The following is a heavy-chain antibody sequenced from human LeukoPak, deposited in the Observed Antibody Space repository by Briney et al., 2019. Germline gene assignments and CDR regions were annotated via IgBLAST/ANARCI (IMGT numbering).Heavy chain of an antibody. V-gene: IGHV4-39*07. J-gene: IGHJ4*02. Sequence: SETLSLTCTVSGGSISISNYYWGWIRQPPGKGLEWIGSMSYSGRTYYNPSLKTRVTVSLDTSKNQFSLKLSSVTAADTAVYYCAREGPDYYDSSGYRTPYYFDYWGQGTLVTVSS. CDR1: GGSISISNYY. D-gene: IGHD3-22*01. CDR3: AREGPDYYDSSGYRTPYYFDY. CDR2: MSYSGRT.